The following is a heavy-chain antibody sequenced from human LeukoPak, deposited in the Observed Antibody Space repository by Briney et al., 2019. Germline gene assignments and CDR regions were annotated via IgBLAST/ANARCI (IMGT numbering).Heavy chain of an antibody. CDR1: GLTVTNVW. Sequence: PGGSLRLSCAVSGLTVTNVWMTWVRQVPGKGLEWIGRIKSESEGETTDYAAPVRGRFTMSRDVSKNTLHLQMEGLKTGDTAIYYCATSNQIATIPGARRDAYDGLDVWGQWTAVIV. V-gene: IGHV3-15*01. J-gene: IGHJ6*02. CDR3: ATSNQIATIPGARRDAYDGLDV. D-gene: IGHD5-24*01. CDR2: IKSESEGETT.